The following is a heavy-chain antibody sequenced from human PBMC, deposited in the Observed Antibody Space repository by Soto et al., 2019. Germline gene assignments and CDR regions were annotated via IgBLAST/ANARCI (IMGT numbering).Heavy chain of an antibody. J-gene: IGHJ6*02. D-gene: IGHD5-18*01. V-gene: IGHV3-74*01. CDR3: GRGIRNSYGMDV. Sequence: EVQLVESGGGLVQPGGSLRLSCAASGFTFSSYWMHWVRQVPGKGLVWVSRIKSDGSSMNYADSVKGRFTISRDNAKNTLYLQMNSLRAEDTAVYYCGRGIRNSYGMDVWGQGTTVTVSS. CDR2: IKSDGSSM. CDR1: GFTFSSYW.